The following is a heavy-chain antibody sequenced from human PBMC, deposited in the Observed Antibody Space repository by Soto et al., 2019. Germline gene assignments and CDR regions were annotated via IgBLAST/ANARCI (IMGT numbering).Heavy chain of an antibody. V-gene: IGHV4-59*01. CDR2: IYYSGST. D-gene: IGHD3-3*01. J-gene: IGHJ6*02. CDR3: AICSFWEYLDHYDGMDV. Sequence: SETLSLTCTVSGGSISSYYWSWIRQPPGKGLEWIGYIYYSGSTNYNPSLKSRVTISVDTSKNQFSLKLSSVTAADTAVYYCAICSFWEYLDHYDGMDVRAQGTTVTVSS. CDR1: GGSISSYY.